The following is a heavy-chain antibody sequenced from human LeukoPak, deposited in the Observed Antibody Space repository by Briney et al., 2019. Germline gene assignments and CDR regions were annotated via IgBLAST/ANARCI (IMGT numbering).Heavy chain of an antibody. CDR2: IGGSGDST. CDR1: GFTFNTYA. V-gene: IGHV3-23*01. J-gene: IGHJ5*02. Sequence: GGSLRLSCTASGFTFNTYAMNWVRQAPGKGLEWVSAIGGSGDSTYYADSVNGRFTISRENSKSTLYLQMNSLRAEDTALYYCARARGYSSSSENNWFDPWGQGTLVTVSS. CDR3: ARARGYSSSSENNWFDP. D-gene: IGHD6-6*01.